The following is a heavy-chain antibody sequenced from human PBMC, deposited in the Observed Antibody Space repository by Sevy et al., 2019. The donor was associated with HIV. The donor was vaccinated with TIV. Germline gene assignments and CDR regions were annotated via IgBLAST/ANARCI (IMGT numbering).Heavy chain of an antibody. V-gene: IGHV3-30-3*01. CDR1: GFTFSSYA. J-gene: IGHJ6*02. Sequence: GGSLRLSCAASGFTFSSYAMHWVRQAPGKGLEWVAVISYDGSNKYYADSVKGRFTISRDNSKNTLYLQMNSLRAEDTAVYYCARGDVDTAMVTTQYYYGMDVWGQGTTVTVSS. D-gene: IGHD5-18*01. CDR3: ARGDVDTAMVTTQYYYGMDV. CDR2: ISYDGSNK.